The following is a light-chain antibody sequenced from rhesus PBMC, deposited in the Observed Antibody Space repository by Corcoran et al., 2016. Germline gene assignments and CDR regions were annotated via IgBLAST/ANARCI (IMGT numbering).Light chain of an antibody. J-gene: IGLJ6*01. V-gene: IGLV2S9*01. CDR3: CSYTTSSTDV. CDR1: SSDVGGYND. Sequence: ALTQPPSVSKSLGQSVTISCTGSSSDVGGYNDVSWYQHYPGAGPRVLIYDVSKRPSGVSDRFSGSKSGNTASLTISGLQAEDEADYYCCSYTTSSTDVFGSGTKLTVL. CDR2: DVS.